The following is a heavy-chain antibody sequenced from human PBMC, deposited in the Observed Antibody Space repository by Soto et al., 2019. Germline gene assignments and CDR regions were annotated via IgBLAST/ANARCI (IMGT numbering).Heavy chain of an antibody. D-gene: IGHD4-4*01. CDR1: GFTFSSYS. J-gene: IGHJ6*02. V-gene: IGHV3-21*01. CDR2: ISSSSSYI. Sequence: GSLRLSCAASGFTFSSYSMNWVRQAPGKGLEWVSSISSSSSYIYYADSVKGRFTISRDNAKNSRYLQMNSLRAEDTAVYYCARLQPDPYYYYGMDVWGQGTTVTVSS. CDR3: ARLQPDPYYYYGMDV.